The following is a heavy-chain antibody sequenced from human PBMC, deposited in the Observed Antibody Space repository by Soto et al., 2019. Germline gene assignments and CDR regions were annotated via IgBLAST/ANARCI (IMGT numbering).Heavy chain of an antibody. V-gene: IGHV3-30*18. CDR1: GFTFSSYG. D-gene: IGHD3-3*01. CDR2: ISHDGSNK. Sequence: GGSLRLSCAASGFTFSSYGMHWVRQAPGKGLEWVAFISHDGSNKYYADSMKGRITMSRDNSKSTLYPQMSSLRAEDTAAYYCTKRRNVLRFLEWSSGMEVWGQGATVTVSS. CDR3: TKRRNVLRFLEWSSGMEV. J-gene: IGHJ6*02.